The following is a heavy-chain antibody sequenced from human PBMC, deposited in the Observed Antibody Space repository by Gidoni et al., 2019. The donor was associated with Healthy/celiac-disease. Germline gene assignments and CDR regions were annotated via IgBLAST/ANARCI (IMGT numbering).Heavy chain of an antibody. J-gene: IGHJ4*02. Sequence: QVQLVESGGGVVQPVRSLRLSCATSGFTFSRYGMHWVRQAPGKGLEWVAVIWYDGSNKYYADSVKGRFTISRDNSKNTLYLQMNSLRAEDTAVYYCARGMATTDYWGQGTLVTVSS. D-gene: IGHD1-1*01. CDR1: GFTFSRYG. V-gene: IGHV3-33*01. CDR3: ARGMATTDY. CDR2: IWYDGSNK.